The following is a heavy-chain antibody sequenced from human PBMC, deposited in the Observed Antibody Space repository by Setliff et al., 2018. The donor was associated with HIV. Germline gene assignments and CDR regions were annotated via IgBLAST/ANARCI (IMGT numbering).Heavy chain of an antibody. CDR2: ISAYNGNT. J-gene: IGHJ4*02. CDR1: GYTFTSYG. CDR3: ARDNYYGSGSYFPRDY. Sequence: ASVKVSCKASGYTFTSYGISWVRQAPGQGLEWMGWISAYNGNTNYAQKLQGRVTMTTDTSTSTAYVELRSLRSDDTAVYYCARDNYYGSGSYFPRDYWGQGTLVTVSS. V-gene: IGHV1-18*01. D-gene: IGHD3-10*01.